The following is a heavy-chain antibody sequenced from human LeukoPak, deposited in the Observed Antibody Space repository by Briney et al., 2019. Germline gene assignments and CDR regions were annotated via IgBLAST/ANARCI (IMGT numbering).Heavy chain of an antibody. CDR3: ARIGPGDPGVAGTCDY. V-gene: IGHV3-21*01. D-gene: IGHD6-19*01. Sequence: GGSLRLSCAASEFTFSSYSMSWVRQAPGKGLEWVSSISSSGTYIYYADSLKGRFTISRDNAKNSLYLQMNSLRAEDTAVYYCARIGPGDPGVAGTCDYWGQGTLVTVSS. J-gene: IGHJ4*02. CDR1: EFTFSSYS. CDR2: ISSSGTYI.